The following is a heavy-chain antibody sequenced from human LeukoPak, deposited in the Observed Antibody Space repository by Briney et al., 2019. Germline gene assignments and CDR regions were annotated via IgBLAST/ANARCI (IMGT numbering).Heavy chain of an antibody. CDR2: IYSGGST. V-gene: IGHV3-53*01. CDR1: GFTVSSNY. D-gene: IGHD1-26*01. CDR3: ARGEIIRSGFDY. Sequence: GGSLRLSCAASGFTVSSNYMSWVRQAPGKGLEWVSVIYSGGSTYYADSVKGRFTISRDNSKNTLYLQMNSLRAEDTAVYYCARGEIIRSGFDYWGQGTLVTVSS. J-gene: IGHJ4*02.